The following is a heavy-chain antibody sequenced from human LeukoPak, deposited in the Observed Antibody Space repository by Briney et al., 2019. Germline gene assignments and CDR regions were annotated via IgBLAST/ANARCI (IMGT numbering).Heavy chain of an antibody. D-gene: IGHD3-10*01. CDR3: ARLDSYESGPRR. CDR2: IFPGDSDS. J-gene: IGHJ4*02. CDR1: GYNFASYW. V-gene: IGHV5-51*01. Sequence: GESPKISCKGSGYNFASYWIGWVRQMPGKGLEWMGIIFPGDSDSRYSPSFQGQVTLSADRSISTAYLQWSSLKASDTAMYYCARLDSYESGPRRWGQGTLVTVSS.